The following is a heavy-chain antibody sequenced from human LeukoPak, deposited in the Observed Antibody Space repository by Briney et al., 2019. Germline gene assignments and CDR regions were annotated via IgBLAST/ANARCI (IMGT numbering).Heavy chain of an antibody. Sequence: GASVKVSCKASGYTFTSYDINWVRQATGQGLEWMGWMNPNSGVTGFAQKFQGRVSMTRDTSVSTAYMELSSLRSEDTAVYFCARGPIYPKSGDYPHYYLDYWGQGALVTVSS. CDR3: ARGPIYPKSGDYPHYYLDY. V-gene: IGHV1-8*01. CDR2: MNPNSGVT. D-gene: IGHD1-26*01. CDR1: GYTFTSYD. J-gene: IGHJ4*02.